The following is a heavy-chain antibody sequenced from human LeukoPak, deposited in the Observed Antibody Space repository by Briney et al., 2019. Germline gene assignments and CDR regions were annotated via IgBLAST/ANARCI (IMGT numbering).Heavy chain of an antibody. Sequence: SETLSLTCTVSGGSISSSSYYWGWIRQPPGKGLEWIGSIYYSGSTYYNPSLKSRVTISVDTSKNQFSLKLSSVTAADTAVYYCAGDGGCYHFWSGYYCWGIFDYWGQGTLVTVSS. CDR2: IYYSGST. D-gene: IGHD3-3*01. CDR3: AGDGGCYHFWSGYYCWGIFDY. CDR1: GGSISSSSYY. J-gene: IGHJ4*02. V-gene: IGHV4-39*07.